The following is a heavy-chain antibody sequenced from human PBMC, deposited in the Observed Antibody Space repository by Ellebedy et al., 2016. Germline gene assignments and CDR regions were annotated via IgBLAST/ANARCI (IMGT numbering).Heavy chain of an antibody. D-gene: IGHD3-3*02. Sequence: SETLSLTXTVSGGSISSYYWSWIRQPAGKGLEWIGRIHTSGSTNYNPSLESRVTMSVDSSKNQFSLRLTSVTAADTAVYYCARGGASIGHWGQGTLVTVSS. CDR1: GGSISSYY. CDR2: IHTSGST. V-gene: IGHV4-4*07. CDR3: ARGGASIGH. J-gene: IGHJ4*02.